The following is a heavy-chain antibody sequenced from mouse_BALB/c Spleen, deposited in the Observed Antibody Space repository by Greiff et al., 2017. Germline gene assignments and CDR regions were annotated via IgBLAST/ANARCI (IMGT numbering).Heavy chain of an antibody. CDR2: INSNGGST. J-gene: IGHJ4*01. D-gene: IGHD2-1*01. V-gene: IGHV5-6-2*01. CDR3: ARRGYYGNYYAMDY. CDR1: GFTFSSYY. Sequence: EVMLVESGGGLVKLGGSLKLSCAASGFTFSSYYMSWVRQTPEKRLELVAAINSNGGSTYYPDTVKGRFTISRDNAKNTLYLQMSSLKSEDTALYYCARRGYYGNYYAMDYWGQGTSVTVSS.